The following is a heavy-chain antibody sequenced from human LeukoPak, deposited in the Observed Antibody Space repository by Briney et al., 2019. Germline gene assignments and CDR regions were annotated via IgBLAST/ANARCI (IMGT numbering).Heavy chain of an antibody. V-gene: IGHV3-66*01. CDR1: GFXVSSNY. CDR2: IYSVGST. Sequence: GGSLRLSCAASGFXVSSNYITWVRQAPGKGLEWVSVIYSVGSTYYADSVKGRFTISRDNSKNTLYLQMNSLRAEDTAVYYCARDLGNWGSHDFDCWGQGTLVTVSS. J-gene: IGHJ4*02. D-gene: IGHD7-27*01. CDR3: ARDLGNWGSHDFDC.